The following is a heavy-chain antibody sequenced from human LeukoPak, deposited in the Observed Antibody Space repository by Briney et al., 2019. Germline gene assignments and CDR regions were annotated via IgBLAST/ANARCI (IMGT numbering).Heavy chain of an antibody. J-gene: IGHJ4*02. CDR3: ARFVSGWYYFDY. CDR1: GFTFSDYY. V-gene: IGHV3-11*03. Sequence: GGSLRLSCAASGFTFSDYYISWIRQAPGKGLEWVSYISSSSSYTNYADSVKGRFTISRDNAKNSLYLQMNSLRAEDTAVYYCARFVSGWYYFDYWGQGTLVTVSS. CDR2: ISSSSSYT. D-gene: IGHD6-19*01.